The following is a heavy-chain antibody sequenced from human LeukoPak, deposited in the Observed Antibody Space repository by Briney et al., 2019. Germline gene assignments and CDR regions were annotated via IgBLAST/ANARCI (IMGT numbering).Heavy chain of an antibody. V-gene: IGHV1-2*02. CDR3: ARAMQVVVVAETKFRFDP. CDR1: GYTFTNYA. J-gene: IGHJ5*02. CDR2: INPNSGGT. Sequence: ASVKVSCKASGYTFTNYAMNWVRQAPGQGLEWMGWINPNSGGTNYAQKSQGRVTMTRDTSISTAYMELSRLRSDDTAVYYCARAMQVVVVAETKFRFDPWGQGTLVTVSS. D-gene: IGHD2-15*01.